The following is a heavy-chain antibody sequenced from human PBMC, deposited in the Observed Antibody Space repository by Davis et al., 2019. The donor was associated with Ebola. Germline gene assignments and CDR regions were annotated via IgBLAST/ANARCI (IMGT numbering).Heavy chain of an antibody. Sequence: GSLRLSCAASGFVFRNYVMSWVRQAPGKGLEWVAFIRYDANNKYHADSVKGRFTISRDNSKNTLYLQMNSLRPEDTALYYCAKPYLYGVDYWGQGTLVTVSS. D-gene: IGHD3-16*01. CDR1: GFVFRNYV. J-gene: IGHJ4*02. V-gene: IGHV3-30*02. CDR2: IRYDANNK. CDR3: AKPYLYGVDY.